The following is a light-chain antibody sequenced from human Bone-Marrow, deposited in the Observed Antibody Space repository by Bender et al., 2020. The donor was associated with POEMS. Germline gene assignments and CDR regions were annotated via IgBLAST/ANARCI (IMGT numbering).Light chain of an antibody. Sequence: QSALTQPASVSGSPGQSITISCTGSSSDIGSYNLVSWYQQHPGKAPKLMIYEVTQRPSGVSHRFSGSKSDTTASLTISGLQAEDEADYYCCSYSGSTNQILFVGGTKLTVL. CDR1: SSDIGSYNL. CDR2: EVT. V-gene: IGLV2-23*02. CDR3: CSYSGSTNQIL. J-gene: IGLJ2*01.